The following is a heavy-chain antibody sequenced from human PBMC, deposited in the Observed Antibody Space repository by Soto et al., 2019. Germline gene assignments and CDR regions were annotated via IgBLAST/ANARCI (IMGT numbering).Heavy chain of an antibody. J-gene: IGHJ4*02. Sequence: QVQPVESGGGVVQPGRSLRLSCAASGFTFSSYGMHWVRQAPGKGLEWVAVISYDGSNKYYADSVKGRFTISRDNSKNTLYLQMNSLRAEDTAVYYCAKTYGGNSGPVDYWGQGTLVTVSS. CDR3: AKTYGGNSGPVDY. V-gene: IGHV3-30*18. D-gene: IGHD4-17*01. CDR2: ISYDGSNK. CDR1: GFTFSSYG.